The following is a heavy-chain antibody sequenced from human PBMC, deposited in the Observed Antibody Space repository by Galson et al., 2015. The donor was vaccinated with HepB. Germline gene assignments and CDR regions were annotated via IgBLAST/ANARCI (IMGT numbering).Heavy chain of an antibody. CDR2: ISYDGSNK. CDR3: AQARGSSTRDQTPDV. CDR1: GFIFNRYG. J-gene: IGHJ6*02. V-gene: IGHV3-30*18. Sequence: SLRLSCAASGFIFNRYGMHWVRQAPGKGLEWVAVISYDGSNKYYADSVKGRFTISRDNSKNTLYVQMNSLRAEDTAVYYCAQARGSSTRDQTPDVWGQGTTVTVSS. D-gene: IGHD6-13*01.